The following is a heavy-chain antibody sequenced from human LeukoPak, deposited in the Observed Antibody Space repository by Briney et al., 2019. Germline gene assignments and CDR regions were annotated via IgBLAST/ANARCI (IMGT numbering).Heavy chain of an antibody. D-gene: IGHD3-10*01. J-gene: IGHJ5*02. Sequence: SETLSLTCTVSGGSISSYYWSWIRQPPGKGLGWIGYIYYSGSTNYNPSLKSRVTISVDTSKNQFSLKLSSVTAADTAVYYCARESPYYYGSGSYSEGFDPWGQGTLVTVSS. CDR1: GGSISSYY. CDR3: ARESPYYYGSGSYSEGFDP. V-gene: IGHV4-59*01. CDR2: IYYSGST.